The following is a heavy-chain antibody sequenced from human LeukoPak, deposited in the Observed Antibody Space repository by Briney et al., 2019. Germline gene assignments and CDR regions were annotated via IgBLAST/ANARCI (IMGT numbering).Heavy chain of an antibody. D-gene: IGHD1-14*01. J-gene: IGHJ6*03. CDR2: INWNGGST. Sequence: GGSLRLSCAASGFTFDDYGMSWVRQAPGKGLEWVSGINWNGGSTGYADSVKGRFTISRDNTKNSLYLQMNSLRAEDTALYYCARDNHHKVSSYYYYYYMDVWGKGTTVTVSS. CDR1: GFTFDDYG. V-gene: IGHV3-20*04. CDR3: ARDNHHKVSSYYYYYYMDV.